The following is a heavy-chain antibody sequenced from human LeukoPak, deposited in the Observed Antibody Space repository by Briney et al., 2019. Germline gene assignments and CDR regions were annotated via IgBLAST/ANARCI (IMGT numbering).Heavy chain of an antibody. D-gene: IGHD6-19*01. CDR2: IYPGDSDT. Sequence: GESLKISCKGSGYSFTSYWIGWVRQMPGKGLEWIGIIYPGDSDTRYSPSFQGQVTISADKSISTAYLQWSSLKASDTAMYYCARRGSSGWQGNDAFDIWGQGTMVTVSS. CDR3: ARRGSSGWQGNDAFDI. V-gene: IGHV5-51*01. J-gene: IGHJ3*02. CDR1: GYSFTSYW.